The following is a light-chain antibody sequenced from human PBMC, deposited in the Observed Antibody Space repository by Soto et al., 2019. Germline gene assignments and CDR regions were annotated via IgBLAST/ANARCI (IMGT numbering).Light chain of an antibody. CDR1: SSDVGAYNY. CDR2: EVN. V-gene: IGLV2-14*01. Sequence: QSALTQPASVSGSPGQTITISCTGTSSDVGAYNYVSWYQQHPGTAPKLILYEVNNRPSGVSNRFSGSKSGNTASLIIPGLQTEDEANYYCSAYTTSNTLIFGTGTKVTVL. CDR3: SAYTTSNTLI. J-gene: IGLJ1*01.